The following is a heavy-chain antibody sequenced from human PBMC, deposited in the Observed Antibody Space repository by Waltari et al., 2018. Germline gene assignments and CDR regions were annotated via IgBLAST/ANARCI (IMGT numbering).Heavy chain of an antibody. V-gene: IGHV1-3*01. CDR2: SNAGNGNT. Sequence: QVQLVQSGAEVKKPGASVKVSCKASGYTFTSYAMHWVRQAPGQRLEWMGWSNAGNGNTEYSQRVQGGVTITRDTSASTAYMELSSQSSEDTAVYYGASETGSYYYYYGMDVWGQGTTVTVSS. CDR3: ASETGSYYYYYGMDV. J-gene: IGHJ6*02. D-gene: IGHD1-26*01. CDR1: GYTFTSYA.